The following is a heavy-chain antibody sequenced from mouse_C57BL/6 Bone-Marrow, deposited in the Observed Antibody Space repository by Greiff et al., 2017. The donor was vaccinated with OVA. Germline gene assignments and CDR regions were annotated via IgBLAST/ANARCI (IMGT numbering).Heavy chain of an antibody. D-gene: IGHD2-2*01. V-gene: IGHV2-2*01. CDR1: GFSLTSYG. Sequence: QVQLKESGPGLVQPSQSLSITCTVSGFSLTSYGVHWVRQSPGTGLEWLGVIWSGGSTDYNAAFISRLSISKDNSKSQVFFKMNSLQADDTAIYYCARNPLYGYGGCYYAMDYWGQGTSVTVSS. CDR2: IWSGGST. CDR3: ARNPLYGYGGCYYAMDY. J-gene: IGHJ4*01.